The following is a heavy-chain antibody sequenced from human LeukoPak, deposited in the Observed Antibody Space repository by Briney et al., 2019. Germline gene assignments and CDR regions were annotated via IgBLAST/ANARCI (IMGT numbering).Heavy chain of an antibody. J-gene: IGHJ4*02. CDR2: IKQDGSEK. V-gene: IGHV3-7*04. CDR3: ARGYSGYESYFDY. D-gene: IGHD5-12*01. CDR1: GFTFSSYW. Sequence: GGSLRLSCAASGFTFSSYWMSWVRQAPGKGLEWVANIKQDGSEKYYVDSVKGRFTISRDNAKNSLYLQMNSLRAEDTAVYYCARGYSGYESYFDYWGQGTLVTVSS.